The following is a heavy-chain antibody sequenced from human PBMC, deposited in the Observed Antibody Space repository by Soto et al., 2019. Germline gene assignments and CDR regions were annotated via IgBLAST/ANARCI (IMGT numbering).Heavy chain of an antibody. CDR2: IYSGGST. V-gene: IGHV3-53*01. CDR1: GFTVGISY. D-gene: IGHD3-3*01. CDR3: ARSNYDFWSGWTPTLSYGMDV. J-gene: IGHJ6*02. Sequence: PGGSLRLSCAASGFTVGISYMSWVRQAPGKGPEWVSVIYSGGSTYYADSVKGRFTISRDNSKNTLYLQMNSLRAEDTAVYYCARSNYDFWSGWTPTLSYGMDVWGQGTTVTVSS.